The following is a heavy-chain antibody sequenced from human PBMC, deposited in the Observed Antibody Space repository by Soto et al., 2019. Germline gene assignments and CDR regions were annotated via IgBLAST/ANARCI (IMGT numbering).Heavy chain of an antibody. CDR1: GGSIRSCGYS. CDR2: IYHSVST. V-gene: IGHV4-30-2*01. Sequence: QLQLQESGSGLVKPSQTLSLTCAVSGGSIRSCGYSWRWIRQPPGQGLEWIAYIYHSVSTYYNPSIKSRVTISVDRSKNQFSLKLSSVTAADTAVYYCGRVLDYWGQGTLFTVSS. CDR3: GRVLDY. J-gene: IGHJ4*02.